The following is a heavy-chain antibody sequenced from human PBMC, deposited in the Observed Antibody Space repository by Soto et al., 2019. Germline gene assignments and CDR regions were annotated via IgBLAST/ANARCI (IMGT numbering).Heavy chain of an antibody. CDR3: ARDQGVAAAGITWFDP. D-gene: IGHD6-13*01. V-gene: IGHV4-4*07. CDR1: GSSINSYH. Sequence: SETLSLTCTASGSSINSYHWSWIRQPAGKGLEWIGHIHSSGSTNYNPSLKSRVTMSVDTSKNQFSLRLMSLTAADTAVYYCARDQGVAAAGITWFDPWGQGSLVTVSS. CDR2: IHSSGST. J-gene: IGHJ5*02.